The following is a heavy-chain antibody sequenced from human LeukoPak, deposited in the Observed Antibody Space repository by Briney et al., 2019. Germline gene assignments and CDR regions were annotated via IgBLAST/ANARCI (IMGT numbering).Heavy chain of an antibody. Sequence: ASVKVSCKASGCTFTRCGFSWVRQAPGQGLEWMGWISAYNGNTNYAQKLQGRVTMTTDTSTNTVYMELRSLGSDDTAVYYCARTPAVRGVIRFDPWGQGTLVTVSS. CDR1: GCTFTRCG. J-gene: IGHJ5*02. V-gene: IGHV1-18*01. CDR3: ARTPAVRGVIRFDP. D-gene: IGHD3-10*01. CDR2: ISAYNGNT.